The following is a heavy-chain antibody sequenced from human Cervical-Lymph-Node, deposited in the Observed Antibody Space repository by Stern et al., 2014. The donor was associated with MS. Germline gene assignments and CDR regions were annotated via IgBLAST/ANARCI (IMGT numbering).Heavy chain of an antibody. V-gene: IGHV3-21*02. J-gene: IGHJ5*01. CDR3: ASTSGWFDS. Sequence: EMQLVESGGGLVQPGGSLRLSCAASGFNFGTYSLHWVRQAPGKGLEWVSSISSSSSNIKYADAVKGRFTISRDNAKNSLFLQMSSLRVEDTAVYYCASTSGWFDSWGQGIQVTVSS. CDR2: ISSSSSNI. CDR1: GFNFGTYS.